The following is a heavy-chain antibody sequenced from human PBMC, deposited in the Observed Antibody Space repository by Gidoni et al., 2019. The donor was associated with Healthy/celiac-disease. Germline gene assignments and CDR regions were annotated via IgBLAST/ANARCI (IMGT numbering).Heavy chain of an antibody. CDR2: ISWDGGST. Sequence: EVQLVESGGVVVQPGGSLRLSCTASGFPFDDYTMHWVRQAPGKGLEWVSLISWDGGSTYYADSVKGRFTISRDNSKTSLYLQMNSLRTEDTALYYCAKDIGDIEPQYYFDYWGQGTLVTVSS. D-gene: IGHD3-10*01. V-gene: IGHV3-43*01. CDR1: GFPFDDYT. J-gene: IGHJ4*02. CDR3: AKDIGDIEPQYYFDY.